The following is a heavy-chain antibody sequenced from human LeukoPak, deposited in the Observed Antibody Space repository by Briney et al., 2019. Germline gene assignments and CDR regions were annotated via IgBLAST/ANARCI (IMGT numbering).Heavy chain of an antibody. Sequence: RTGGSLRLSCAASGFIFSNYWMAWVRQAPGKGLEWVANIKEDGSDKNYVDSVKGRFTISRDNAKNSLYLQMNSLRAEDTAVYYCARDAASGYDRFDYWGQGTQVTVSS. CDR1: GFIFSNYW. D-gene: IGHD2-2*01. J-gene: IGHJ4*02. CDR2: IKEDGSDK. CDR3: ARDAASGYDRFDY. V-gene: IGHV3-7*01.